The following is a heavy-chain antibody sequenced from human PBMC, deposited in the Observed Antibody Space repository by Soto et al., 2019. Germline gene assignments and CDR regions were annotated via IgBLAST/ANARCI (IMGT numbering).Heavy chain of an antibody. J-gene: IGHJ4*02. CDR1: GYSFTSYW. Sequence: PGESPKISCKGSGYSFTSYWISWVRQMPGKGLEWMGRIDPSDSHTNYNPSFQGHVTLSADRSISTAYLQWSSLKASDSAMYYCARGDTVATIPGASAHWGQGTLVTVSS. D-gene: IGHD5-12*01. CDR3: ARGDTVATIPGASAH. CDR2: IDPSDSHT. V-gene: IGHV5-10-1*01.